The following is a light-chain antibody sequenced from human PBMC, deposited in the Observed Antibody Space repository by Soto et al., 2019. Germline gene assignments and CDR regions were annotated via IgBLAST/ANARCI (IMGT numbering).Light chain of an antibody. J-gene: IGLJ2*01. V-gene: IGLV2-14*03. CDR1: SNDVGGYNY. CDR3: CSYTPTTTFV. Sequence: QSALTQPASVSGSPGQSITISCTGTSNDVGGYNYVSWYQQHPGKVPKLMIYEVFRRPSGISDRFSGSKSGNTASLTISGLQAEDEADYYCCSYTPTTTFVFGGGTKLTVL. CDR2: EVF.